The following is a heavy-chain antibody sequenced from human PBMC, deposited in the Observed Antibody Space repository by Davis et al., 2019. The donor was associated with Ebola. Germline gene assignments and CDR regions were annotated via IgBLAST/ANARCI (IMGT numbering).Heavy chain of an antibody. J-gene: IGHJ3*02. CDR3: AKEPIHIQPLGAFDI. D-gene: IGHD2-21*01. CDR1: GFTFSSYA. Sequence: GESLKISCAASGFTFSSYAMSWVRQAPGKGLEWVSAISGSGGSTYYADSVKGRFTISRDNSKNTLYLQMNSLRAEDTAVYYCAKEPIHIQPLGAFDIWGQGTMVTVSS. CDR2: ISGSGGST. V-gene: IGHV3-23*01.